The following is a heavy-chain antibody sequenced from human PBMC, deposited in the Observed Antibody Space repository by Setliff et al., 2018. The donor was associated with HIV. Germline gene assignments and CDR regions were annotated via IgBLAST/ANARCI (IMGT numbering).Heavy chain of an antibody. V-gene: IGHV4-61*09. CDR3: ARHRYYDILFDP. CDR1: GGSISSGSYY. Sequence: SETLSLTCTVSGGSISSGSYYWSWIRQPAGKGLEWIGHIYYSGSTNYNPSLKSRVTILVDSSRNQFSLRLSSVTAADTAVYYCARHRYYDILFDPWGQGTLVTVSS. D-gene: IGHD3-9*01. J-gene: IGHJ5*02. CDR2: IYYSGST.